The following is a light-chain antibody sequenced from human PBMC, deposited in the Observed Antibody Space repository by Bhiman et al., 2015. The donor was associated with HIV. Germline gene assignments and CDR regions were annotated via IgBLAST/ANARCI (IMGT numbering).Light chain of an antibody. CDR2: SDF. V-gene: IGLV1-36*01. J-gene: IGLJ1*01. Sequence: QSVLTQSPSVSEAPGQRVTISCSGSASNIGRNSVYWYQQFPGEAPKLLIYSDFQLPSGVSDRFSGSRSGTSASLAISGLRSEDEADYYCAAWDDSLSGPYVFGTGTKVSVL. CDR1: ASNIGRNS. CDR3: AAWDDSLSGPYV.